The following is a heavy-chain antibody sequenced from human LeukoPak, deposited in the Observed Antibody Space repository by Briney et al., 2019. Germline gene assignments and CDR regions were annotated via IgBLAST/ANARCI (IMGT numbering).Heavy chain of an antibody. CDR2: ISGSGGST. CDR1: GFTFSSYA. D-gene: IGHD5-12*01. V-gene: IGHV3-23*01. Sequence: GGSLRLSCAASGFTFSSYAMSWVRQAPGKGLEWVSAISGSGGSTYYADSVKGRFTISGDNSKNTLYLQMNSLRAEDTAVYYCAKDIVATMYYFDYWGQGTLVTVSS. CDR3: AKDIVATMYYFDY. J-gene: IGHJ4*02.